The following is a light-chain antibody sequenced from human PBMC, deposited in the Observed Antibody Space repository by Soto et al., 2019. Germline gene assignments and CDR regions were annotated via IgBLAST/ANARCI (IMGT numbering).Light chain of an antibody. CDR3: QQYYNWPQLT. Sequence: EIVLTQSPGTLSLSPGQRATLSCRASESISRDYLAWYQQRLGQAPRLLIYGASSGATGIPDRFSGSGSGTDFTLTISRLEPEDFAVYYCQQYYNWPQLTFGGGTRVEIE. CDR2: GAS. J-gene: IGKJ4*01. CDR1: ESISRDY. V-gene: IGKV3-20*01.